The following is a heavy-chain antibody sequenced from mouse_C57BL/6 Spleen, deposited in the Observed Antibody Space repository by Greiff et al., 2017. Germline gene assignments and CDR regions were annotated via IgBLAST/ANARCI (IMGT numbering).Heavy chain of an antibody. Sequence: QVQLQQPGAELVKPGASVKVSCKASGYTFTSYWMHWVKQRPGQGLEWIGRIHPFDSDTNYNQKFKGKATLTVDKSSSTAYMQLSSLTSGDSAVYYCAIRGGPWFAYWGQGTLVTVSA. D-gene: IGHD1-1*02. J-gene: IGHJ3*01. CDR1: GYTFTSYW. CDR3: AIRGGPWFAY. CDR2: IHPFDSDT. V-gene: IGHV1-74*01.